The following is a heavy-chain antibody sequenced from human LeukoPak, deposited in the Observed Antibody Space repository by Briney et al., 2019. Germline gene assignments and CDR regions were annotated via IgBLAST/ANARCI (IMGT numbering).Heavy chain of an antibody. CDR3: AREGTFTLGAFDI. CDR2: ISSSSSYI. Sequence: PGGSLRLSCAASGFTFSSYSMNWVRQAPGKGLEWVSSISSSSSYIYYADSVMGRFTIPRDNAKNSLYLQMNSLRAEDTAVYYCAREGTFTLGAFDIWGQGTMVTVSS. J-gene: IGHJ3*02. CDR1: GFTFSSYS. V-gene: IGHV3-21*01.